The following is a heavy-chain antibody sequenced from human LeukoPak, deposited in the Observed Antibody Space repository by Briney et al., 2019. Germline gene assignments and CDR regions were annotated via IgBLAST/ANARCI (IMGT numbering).Heavy chain of an antibody. CDR2: ISSSSSYT. Sequence: GGSLRLSCAASGFTFSDYYMSWVRQAPGKGLEWVSYISSSSSYTNYADSVKGRFTISRDNAKNSLYLQMNSLRAEDTEVYYCAKQQKGYYDSSGYYFDYWGQGTLVTVSS. D-gene: IGHD3-22*01. V-gene: IGHV3-11*03. J-gene: IGHJ4*02. CDR1: GFTFSDYY. CDR3: AKQQKGYYDSSGYYFDY.